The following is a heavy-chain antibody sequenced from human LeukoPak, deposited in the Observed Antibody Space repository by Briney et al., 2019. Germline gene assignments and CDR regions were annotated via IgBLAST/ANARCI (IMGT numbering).Heavy chain of an antibody. CDR3: ARSSGWYVDY. D-gene: IGHD6-19*01. J-gene: IGHJ4*02. CDR1: GGSFSGYY. Sequence: SETLSLTCAVYGGSFSGYYWSWIRQPPGKGLEWIGEINHSGSTNYNPSLRSRVTISVDTSKNQFSLKLSSVTAADTAVYYCARSSGWYVDYWGQGTLVTVSS. CDR2: INHSGST. V-gene: IGHV4-34*01.